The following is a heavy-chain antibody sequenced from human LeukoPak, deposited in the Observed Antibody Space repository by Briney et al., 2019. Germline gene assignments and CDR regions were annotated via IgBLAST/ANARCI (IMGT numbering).Heavy chain of an antibody. CDR3: VRDYSSGWPMSYYNPYIDL. Sequence: SETLSLTCTFYGGSVSSYYLSWIRQPAGKPLEWIGRVFVTGSPNYSPSLKTRVTISLDASKNQLSLRLASVTAADTAVYYCVRDYSSGWPMSYYNPYIDLWGKGTMVTVSS. CDR1: GGSVSSYY. V-gene: IGHV4-4*07. CDR2: VFVTGSP. D-gene: IGHD4-11*01. J-gene: IGHJ6*03.